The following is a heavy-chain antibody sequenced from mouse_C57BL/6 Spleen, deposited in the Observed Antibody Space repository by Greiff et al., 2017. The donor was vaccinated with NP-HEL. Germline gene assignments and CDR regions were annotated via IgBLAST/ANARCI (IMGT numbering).Heavy chain of an antibody. CDR3: ARDYGSSYFDY. D-gene: IGHD1-1*01. CDR2: IDPSDSDT. J-gene: IGHJ2*01. Sequence: VQLQQPGAELVRPGSSVKLSCKASGYTFTSYWMHWVKQRPIQGLEWIGNIDPSDSDTHYNQKFKDKATLTVDKSSSTAYMQLSSLTSEDSAVYYCARDYGSSYFDYWGQGTTLTVSS. CDR1: GYTFTSYW. V-gene: IGHV1-52*01.